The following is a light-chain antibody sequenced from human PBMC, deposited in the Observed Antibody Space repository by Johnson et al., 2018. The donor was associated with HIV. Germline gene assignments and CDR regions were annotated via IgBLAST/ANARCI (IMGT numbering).Light chain of an antibody. CDR2: ENN. V-gene: IGLV1-51*02. J-gene: IGLJ1*01. CDR1: SSNIGNNY. CDR3: GSWDSSLSAYV. Sequence: QSVLTQPPSVYAAPGQKVTIYCSGSSSNIGNNYVSWYQQLPGTAPKLLIYENNKRPSGIPDRFSGSKSGTSATLGITGLQTGDEADYYCGSWDSSLSAYVFGTGTKVSVL.